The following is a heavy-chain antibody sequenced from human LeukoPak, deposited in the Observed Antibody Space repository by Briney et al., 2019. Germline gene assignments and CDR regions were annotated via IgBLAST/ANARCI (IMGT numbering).Heavy chain of an antibody. D-gene: IGHD2-15*01. CDR1: DYTFTNFG. V-gene: IGHV1-18*01. CDR2: VSASNGNT. Sequence: ASVKVSCKTSDYTFTNFGVSWVRQAPGQGLEWMGWVSASNGNTNYAQNFQGRVTMTTDTSTRTAYMELRSLRYDDTAVYYCARDRDVVLIAAPGYWGQGTLVTVSS. CDR3: ARDRDVVLIAAPGY. J-gene: IGHJ4*02.